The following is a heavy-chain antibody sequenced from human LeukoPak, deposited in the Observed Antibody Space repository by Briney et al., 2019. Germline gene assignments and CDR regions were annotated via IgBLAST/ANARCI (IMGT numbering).Heavy chain of an antibody. CDR1: GFTFSSYE. J-gene: IGHJ4*02. Sequence: GGSLRLSCAASGFTFSSYEMNWVRQAPGKGLEWVSYISTTGSSIYYADSVKGRFTISRDNVKNLLYLQMNSLRAEDTAVYYCARGLNSYGYIQYFDYWGQGTLVTVSS. CDR2: ISTTGSSI. D-gene: IGHD5-18*01. V-gene: IGHV3-48*03. CDR3: ARGLNSYGYIQYFDY.